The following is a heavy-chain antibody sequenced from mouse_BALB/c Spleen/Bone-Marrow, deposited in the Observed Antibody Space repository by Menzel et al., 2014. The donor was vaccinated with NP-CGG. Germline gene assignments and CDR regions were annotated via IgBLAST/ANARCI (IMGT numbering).Heavy chain of an antibody. CDR3: ARHAYYDQTEVSFVY. D-gene: IGHD2-4*01. CDR2: ISGGGSYT. Sequence: EVKLMESGGGLVKSGGSLKLSCAASGFGFNSYGMSWVRQTPEKRLEWVATISGGGSYTFYPDSVKGRFTISRDNAKNNLYLQLSSLRSEDTALHYCARHAYYDQTEVSFVYWGQGTLVTVSA. CDR1: GFGFNSYG. J-gene: IGHJ3*01. V-gene: IGHV5-9-2*01.